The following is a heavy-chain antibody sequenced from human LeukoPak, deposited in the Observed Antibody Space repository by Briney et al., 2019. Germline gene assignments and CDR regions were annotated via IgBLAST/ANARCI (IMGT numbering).Heavy chain of an antibody. D-gene: IGHD3-22*01. CDR1: GYSLGSGYY. CDR3: ARGLSNYYDIYY. J-gene: IGHJ4*02. CDR2: VDHSGGT. V-gene: IGHV4-38-2*02. Sequence: SETLSLTCTVSGYSLGSGYYWGWIRQPPGKGLEWIGSVDHSGGTYYNPSLKSRVTISVDTSKNQFSLKLSSVTAADTAVYYCARGLSNYYDIYYWGQGTLVTVSS.